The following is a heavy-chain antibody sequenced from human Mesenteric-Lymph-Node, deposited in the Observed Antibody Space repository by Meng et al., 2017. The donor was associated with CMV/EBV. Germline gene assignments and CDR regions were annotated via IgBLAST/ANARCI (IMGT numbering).Heavy chain of an antibody. CDR1: GFAFNSYS. CDR3: ARDPNLKDRGWLDP. J-gene: IGHJ5*02. D-gene: IGHD5-24*01. V-gene: IGHV3-21*01. Sequence: GESLKISCAASGFAFNSYSMNWVRQAPGKGLEWVASISSSSDTVFYADSVKGRFTISRDNAKNSLYLQMHSLRAEDTALYYCARDPNLKDRGWLDPWGQGTLVTVFS. CDR2: ISSSSDTV.